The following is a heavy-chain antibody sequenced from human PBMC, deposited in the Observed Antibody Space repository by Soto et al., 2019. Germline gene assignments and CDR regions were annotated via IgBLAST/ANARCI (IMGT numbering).Heavy chain of an antibody. J-gene: IGHJ4*02. CDR2: INAFNGNT. CDR3: ARDPVAGTYFDY. Sequence: QVQLVQSGAEVKKPGASVKVSCKASGYTFISYGISWVRQAPGQGLEWMGWINAFNGNTNYAQKLQGRVTMTRDTSTSTAYMELRSLRSDDTAVDSCARDPVAGTYFDYWGQGTLVTVSS. D-gene: IGHD6-19*01. CDR1: GYTFISYG. V-gene: IGHV1-18*01.